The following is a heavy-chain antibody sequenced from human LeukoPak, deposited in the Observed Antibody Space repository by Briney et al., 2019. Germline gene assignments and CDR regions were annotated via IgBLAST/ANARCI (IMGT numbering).Heavy chain of an antibody. CDR1: GFTFSSYS. Sequence: GGSLRLSCAASGFTFSSYSMNWVRQAPGKGLEWVSSICSSSSYIYYADSVKGRFTISRDNAKNSLYLQMNSLRAEDTAVYYCARDPDIVEVPAATTHLGFDPWGQGTLVTVSS. V-gene: IGHV3-21*01. CDR2: ICSSSSYI. J-gene: IGHJ5*02. CDR3: ARDPDIVEVPAATTHLGFDP. D-gene: IGHD2-2*01.